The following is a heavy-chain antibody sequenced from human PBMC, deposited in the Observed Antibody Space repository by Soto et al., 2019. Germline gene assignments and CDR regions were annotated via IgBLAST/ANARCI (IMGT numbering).Heavy chain of an antibody. CDR2: IYHSGST. J-gene: IGHJ4*02. Sequence: SETLSLTCAVSGGSISSGGYSWSWIRQPPGKGLEWIGYIYHSGSTYYDPSLKSRVTISVDRSKNQFSLKLSSVTAADTAVYYCARYYDILTGSPGRVYFDYWGQGALVPVSS. V-gene: IGHV4-30-2*02. D-gene: IGHD3-9*01. CDR3: ARYYDILTGSPGRVYFDY. CDR1: GGSISSGGYS.